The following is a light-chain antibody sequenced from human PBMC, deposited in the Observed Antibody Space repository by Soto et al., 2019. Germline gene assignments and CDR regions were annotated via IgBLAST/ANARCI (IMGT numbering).Light chain of an antibody. CDR1: QSVSSSY. CDR2: GAS. V-gene: IGKV3-20*01. J-gene: IGKJ1*01. Sequence: EVVMTQSPGTLSLSPRERSTLSCRASQSVSSSYLAWYQQKPGQAPRLLIFGASTRAAGFPDRFSGSGSGTDFTLTISRLEPEDFAVYYCQQYGSSPRTFGQGTKVDIK. CDR3: QQYGSSPRT.